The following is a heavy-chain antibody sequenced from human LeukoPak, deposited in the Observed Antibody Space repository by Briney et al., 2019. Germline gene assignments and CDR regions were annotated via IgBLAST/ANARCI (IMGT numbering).Heavy chain of an antibody. Sequence: SETLSLTCAVSGYFINSGYYWGWIRQPPGTGLEWIGSICHSGSTYYNPSLKSRVTISIDTSKNQFSLRLSSVTAADTAVYYCARGGYGSGDYWGQGTLVTVSS. V-gene: IGHV4-38-2*01. D-gene: IGHD3-10*01. CDR3: ARGGYGSGDY. CDR1: GYFINSGYY. CDR2: ICHSGST. J-gene: IGHJ4*02.